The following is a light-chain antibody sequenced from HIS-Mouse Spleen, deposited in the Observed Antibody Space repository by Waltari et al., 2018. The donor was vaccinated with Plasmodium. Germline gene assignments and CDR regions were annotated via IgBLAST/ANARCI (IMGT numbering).Light chain of an antibody. CDR2: GAS. CDR3: QQYGSSPPLT. Sequence: IELTPSPATLSLSPAERATLSSRASQSGSSSYLAWYQQKPGQAPRLLIYGASSRATGIPDRFSGSGSGTDFTLTISRLEPEDFAVYYCQQYGSSPPLTFGGGTKVEIK. V-gene: IGKV3-20*01. CDR1: QSGSSSY. J-gene: IGKJ4*01.